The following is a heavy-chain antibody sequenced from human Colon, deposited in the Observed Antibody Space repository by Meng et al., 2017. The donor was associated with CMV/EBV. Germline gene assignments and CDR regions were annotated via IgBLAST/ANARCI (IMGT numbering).Heavy chain of an antibody. V-gene: IGHV1-2*02. Sequence: QGQLVQSGAEVKKPGASVKVSCKTSGYTFSDYHIHWVRQAPGQGLEWMGWINSNSGATDYAQKFQGRFTMTRDTSITTVYMELSNLRSDDTAVYYCARDPSGSRVPFDYWGQGSLVTVSS. CDR2: INSNSGAT. J-gene: IGHJ4*02. CDR1: GYTFSDYH. D-gene: IGHD1-26*01. CDR3: ARDPSGSRVPFDY.